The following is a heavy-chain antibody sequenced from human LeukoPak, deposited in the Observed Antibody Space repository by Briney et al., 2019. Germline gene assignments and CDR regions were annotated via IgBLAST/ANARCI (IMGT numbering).Heavy chain of an antibody. Sequence: PGRSLRLSCAAAGFTFSSYGRHWVRQGPGKGLEGGAVISYGGSNKYYADSVKGRFTTSRDNSKNTMYLQMNSMRAEDTAVYYCAKVLRVGATTGEVDYWGQGTLVTVSS. CDR1: GFTFSSYG. J-gene: IGHJ4*02. V-gene: IGHV3-30*18. D-gene: IGHD1-26*01. CDR3: AKVLRVGATTGEVDY. CDR2: ISYGGSNK.